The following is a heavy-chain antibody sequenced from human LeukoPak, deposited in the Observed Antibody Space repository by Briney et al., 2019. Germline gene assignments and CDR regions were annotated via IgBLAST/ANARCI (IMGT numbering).Heavy chain of an antibody. Sequence: ASVKVSCKASGYTFTSYAMNWVRQAPGQGLEWMGWINTNTGNPTYAQGFTGRFVFSLDTSVSTAYLQISSLKAEDTAVYYCARLGEYCSSTSCPRGYWFDPWGQGTLVTVSS. J-gene: IGHJ5*02. D-gene: IGHD2-2*01. CDR3: ARLGEYCSSTSCPRGYWFDP. CDR1: GYTFTSYA. V-gene: IGHV7-4-1*02. CDR2: INTNTGNP.